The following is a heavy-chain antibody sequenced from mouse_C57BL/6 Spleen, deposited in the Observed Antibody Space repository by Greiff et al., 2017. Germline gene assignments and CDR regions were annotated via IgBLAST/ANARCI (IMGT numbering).Heavy chain of an antibody. Sequence: EVKLMESGGGLVKPGGSLKLSCAASGFTFSDYGMHWVRQAPEKGLEWVAYISSGSSTIYYADTVKGRFTISRDNAKNTLFLQMTSLRSEDTAMYYCARPGMRYGYFDGWGTGTTVTVSS. CDR3: ARPGMRYGYFDG. V-gene: IGHV5-17*01. J-gene: IGHJ1*03. CDR2: ISSGSSTI. CDR1: GFTFSDYG. D-gene: IGHD2-12*01.